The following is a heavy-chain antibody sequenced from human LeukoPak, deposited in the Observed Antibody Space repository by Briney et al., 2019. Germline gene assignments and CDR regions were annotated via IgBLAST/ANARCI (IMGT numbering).Heavy chain of an antibody. CDR3: AREVDWRFDY. CDR2: ISSNGGNT. D-gene: IGHD3-9*01. CDR1: GFTFSSYS. V-gene: IGHV3-64*01. Sequence: AGSLTLSSAASGFTFSSYSMYWVRQAPGKGLEYVSAISSNGGNTYYANSVKGRFTISRDNSKNTLYLQMGSLRGEDMAVYYCAREVDWRFDYWGQGTL. J-gene: IGHJ4*02.